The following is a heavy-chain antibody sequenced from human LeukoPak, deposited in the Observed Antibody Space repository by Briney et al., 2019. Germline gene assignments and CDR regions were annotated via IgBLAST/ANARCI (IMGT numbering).Heavy chain of an antibody. CDR1: GFSFTTFG. J-gene: IGHJ1*01. D-gene: IGHD6-19*01. CDR3: ARDHMSGWPGRVFEP. Sequence: QPGGSLRLSCAASGFSFTTFGMHWLRQAPGKGLEWVAVISYHGTEKYYADSVKGRFTISRDTSNDTLYLQMNSLRAEDSAVYYCARDHMSGWPGRVFEPWGQGALVIVSS. V-gene: IGHV3-30*03. CDR2: ISYHGTEK.